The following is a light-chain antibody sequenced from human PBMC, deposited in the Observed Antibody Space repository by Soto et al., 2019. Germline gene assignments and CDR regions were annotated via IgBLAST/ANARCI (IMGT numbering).Light chain of an antibody. J-gene: IGKJ2*01. Sequence: DIVVTQSPDSLPVSLGERATINCKSSQSVLSSSNDKNYLAWYRQKPGQPPKLLIYWASTRESGVPDRFSGSGSGTDFTLTITRLQAEDVAVYSCQQYYNTPYTFGQGNKLEIK. CDR1: QSVLSSSNDKNY. CDR2: WAS. V-gene: IGKV4-1*01. CDR3: QQYYNTPYT.